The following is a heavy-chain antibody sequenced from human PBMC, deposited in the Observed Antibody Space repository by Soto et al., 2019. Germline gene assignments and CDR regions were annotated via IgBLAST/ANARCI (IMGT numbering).Heavy chain of an antibody. V-gene: IGHV1-18*01. J-gene: IGHJ4*02. CDR1: GYTFTSYG. CDR3: ARGRYGDY. D-gene: IGHD1-1*01. CDR2: ISPHNDNT. Sequence: QVNLVQSGAEVRKPWASVKVSCKGSGYTFTSYGIAWLRQAPGQGLEWMGWISPHNDNTNYAQKVQGRVTVTRDTSTSTAYMERRNLRSDDTAVYYCARGRYGDYWGQGALVTVSS.